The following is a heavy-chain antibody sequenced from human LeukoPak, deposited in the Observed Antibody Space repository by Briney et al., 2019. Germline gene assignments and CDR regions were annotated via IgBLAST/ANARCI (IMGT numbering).Heavy chain of an antibody. CDR1: GFTFSSYG. D-gene: IGHD2-21*02. CDR3: ARWLQRVTAFDY. J-gene: IGHJ4*02. Sequence: PGGSLRLSCAASGFTFSSYGMHWVRQAPGKGLEWVAVIWYDGSNKYYADSVKGRFTISRDNSKNTLYLQMNSLRAEDTAVYYCARWLQRVTAFDYWGQGTLVTVSS. CDR2: IWYDGSNK. V-gene: IGHV3-30*19.